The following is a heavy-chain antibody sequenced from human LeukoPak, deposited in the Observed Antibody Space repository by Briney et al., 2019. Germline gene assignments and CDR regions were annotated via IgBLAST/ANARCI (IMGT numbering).Heavy chain of an antibody. CDR2: INRDGSEK. CDR1: GFTFSDRW. Sequence: PGGSLRLSCSASGFTFSDRWMNWVRQAPGKELEWVAIINRDGSEKHYVDSVKGRFTISRDNAKNSLYLQMNSLRAEDTAVYYCARSDRGPEYWGQGTLVTVSS. V-gene: IGHV3-7*01. CDR3: ARSDRGPEY. D-gene: IGHD6-25*01. J-gene: IGHJ4*02.